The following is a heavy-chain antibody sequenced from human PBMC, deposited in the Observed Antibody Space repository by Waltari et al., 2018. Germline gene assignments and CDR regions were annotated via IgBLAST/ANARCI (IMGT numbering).Heavy chain of an antibody. CDR1: GGSISSSSYY. CDR2: IYYSGST. J-gene: IGHJ4*02. D-gene: IGHD1-26*01. CDR3: ARHTDRELLLFDY. Sequence: QLQLQESGPGLVKPSETLSLTCTVSGGSISSSSYYWGWLRQPPGKGLEWIGSIYYSGSTYYNPSLKSRVTISVDTSKNQFSLKLNSVTAADTAVYYCARHTDRELLLFDYWGQGTLVTVSS. V-gene: IGHV4-39*01.